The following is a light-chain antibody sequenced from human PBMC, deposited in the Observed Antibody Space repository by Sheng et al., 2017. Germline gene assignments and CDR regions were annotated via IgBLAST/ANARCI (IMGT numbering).Light chain of an antibody. V-gene: IGLV3-1*01. J-gene: IGLJ2*01. CDR2: QDT. CDR3: QAWDSSTVV. CDR1: KLGDKY. Sequence: SYELTQPPSVSVSPGQTASITCSADKLGDKYTSWYQQKPGQSPVVVIYQDTKRPSGIPERFSGSNSGNTATLTISGTQAMDEADYYCQAWDSSTVVFGGGTKVTVL.